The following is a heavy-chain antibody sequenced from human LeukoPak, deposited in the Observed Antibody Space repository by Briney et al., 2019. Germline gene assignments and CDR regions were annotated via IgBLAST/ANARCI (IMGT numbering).Heavy chain of an antibody. CDR3: ARGVWVSSGWYDPHDAFDI. D-gene: IGHD6-19*01. V-gene: IGHV4-59*01. Sequence: SETLSLTCTVSGGSISSYYWSWIRQPPGKGLEWIGYIYYSGSTNYNPSLKSRVTISVDTSKNQFSLKLSSVTAADTAVYYCARGVWVSSGWYDPHDAFDIWGQGTMVTVSS. CDR1: GGSISSYY. CDR2: IYYSGST. J-gene: IGHJ3*02.